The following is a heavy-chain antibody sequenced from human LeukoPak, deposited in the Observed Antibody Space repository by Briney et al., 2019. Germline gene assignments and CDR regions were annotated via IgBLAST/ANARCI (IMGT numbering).Heavy chain of an antibody. J-gene: IGHJ4*02. CDR3: ARDGGLDN. CDR2: INPNGGGT. Sequence: GASVKVSCKASGYTFNSYGISWLRQAPGQGLEWMGWINPNGGGTNYAQKFQGRVTVTRDTSISTAYMEVSRLRSDDTAIYYCARDGGLDNWGQGTRVTVSS. D-gene: IGHD3-3*01. V-gene: IGHV1-2*02. CDR1: GYTFNSYG.